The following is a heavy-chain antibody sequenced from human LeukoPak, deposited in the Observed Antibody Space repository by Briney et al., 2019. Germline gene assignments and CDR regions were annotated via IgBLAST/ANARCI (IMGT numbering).Heavy chain of an antibody. D-gene: IGHD1-14*01. CDR3: ASGLLGTIEARADY. CDR1: GFTFTSYW. CDR2: IKQDGSEK. Sequence: GGSQRLSCAAAGFTFTSYWMSWVRQAPGKGLEWVANIKQDGSEKYYVESVKGRFTISRDNAKNSLYLQMNSLRAEDTAVYYCASGLLGTIEARADYWGQGTLVTVSS. V-gene: IGHV3-7*01. J-gene: IGHJ4*02.